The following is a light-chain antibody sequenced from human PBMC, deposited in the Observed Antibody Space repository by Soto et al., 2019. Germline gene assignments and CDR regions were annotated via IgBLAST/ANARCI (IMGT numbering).Light chain of an antibody. CDR2: DAS. CDR3: QQYNSYSK. CDR1: HSISSW. Sequence: DIQMTQSPSTLSASVGDRVTITCRASHSISSWLAWYQQKPGTAPKLLIYDASSLESGVPSRFSGSGSGTEFTVTIRSVQPDDFAPCCCQQYNSYSKFGQGTKVEIK. V-gene: IGKV1-5*01. J-gene: IGKJ1*01.